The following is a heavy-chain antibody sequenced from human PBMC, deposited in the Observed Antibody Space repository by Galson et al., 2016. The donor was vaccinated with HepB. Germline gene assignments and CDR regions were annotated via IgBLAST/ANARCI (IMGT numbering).Heavy chain of an antibody. CDR3: ARDDESITLNAFDI. CDR1: GFTFSSYV. J-gene: IGHJ3*02. Sequence: SLRLSCAASGFTFSSYVMHWVRQAPGKGLEWVAVISYDGSDKYCADSVKGRFTISRDNSKNALYLQMNSLRAEDTAVYYCARDDESITLNAFDIWGQGTMATVSS. V-gene: IGHV3-30*03. CDR2: ISYDGSDK. D-gene: IGHD3-22*01.